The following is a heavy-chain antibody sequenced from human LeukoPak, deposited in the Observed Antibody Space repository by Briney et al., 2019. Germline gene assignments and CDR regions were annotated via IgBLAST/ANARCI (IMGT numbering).Heavy chain of an antibody. CDR1: GGTFSSYA. V-gene: IGHV1-2*02. J-gene: IGHJ4*02. D-gene: IGHD2-8*01. Sequence: AASVKVSCKTSGGTFSSYAISWVRQAPGQGLEWLGWINANSGVTNYAQKFQGRVTMTRDTSISTAYMELSGLRADDTAVYYCARDASMLEFDDWGQGTLVTVSS. CDR3: ARDASMLEFDD. CDR2: INANSGVT.